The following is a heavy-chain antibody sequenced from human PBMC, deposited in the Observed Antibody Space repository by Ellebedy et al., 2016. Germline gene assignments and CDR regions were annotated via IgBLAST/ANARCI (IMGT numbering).Heavy chain of an antibody. J-gene: IGHJ4*02. Sequence: GGSLRLXCVTSGFSFSAYWMAWLRQTPEEGLEWVASVKLDGDEKRYLDSVKGRFTISRDNSKNTLYLQMNSLRAEDTAVYYCARDGSYSALPVDYWGQGTLVTVS. CDR2: VKLDGDEK. CDR3: ARDGSYSALPVDY. D-gene: IGHD1-26*01. V-gene: IGHV3-7*01. CDR1: GFSFSAYW.